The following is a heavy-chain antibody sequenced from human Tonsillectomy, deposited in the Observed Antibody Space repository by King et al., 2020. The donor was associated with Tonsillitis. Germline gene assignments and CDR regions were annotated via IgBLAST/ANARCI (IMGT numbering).Heavy chain of an antibody. J-gene: IGHJ6*02. D-gene: IGHD2-21*02. CDR3: ARRDCALDYYYYGMDV. CDR1: GFTFSSYA. Sequence: VQLVESGGGVVQPGRSLRLSCAASGFTFSSYAMHWVRQAPGKGLELVAVISYDGSKNYYADSVKGRFTISRDNSKNTLHLKMNSLRDDDTAVYYCARRDCALDYYYYGMDVWGQGTTVTVSS. CDR2: ISYDGSKN. V-gene: IGHV3-30-3*01.